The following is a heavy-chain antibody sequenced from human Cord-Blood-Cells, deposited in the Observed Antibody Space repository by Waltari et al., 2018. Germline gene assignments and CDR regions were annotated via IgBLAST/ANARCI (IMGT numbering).Heavy chain of an antibody. CDR3: ARDSPASIAARPNDAFDI. D-gene: IGHD6-6*01. CDR2: ISAYNGNT. J-gene: IGHJ3*02. CDR1: GYTFTSYG. Sequence: QVQLVQSGAEVKKPGASVKVSCKASGYTFTSYGISWVRQATGPGLEWMGWISAYNGNTNYAQKLQGRVTMTTDTSTSTAYMELRSLRSDDTAVYYCARDSPASIAARPNDAFDIWGQGTMVTVSS. V-gene: IGHV1-18*04.